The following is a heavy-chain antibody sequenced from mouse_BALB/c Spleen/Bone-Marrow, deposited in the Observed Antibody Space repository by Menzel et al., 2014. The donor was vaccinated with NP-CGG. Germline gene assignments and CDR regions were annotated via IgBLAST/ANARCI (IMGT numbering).Heavy chain of an antibody. Sequence: QVQLQQSGAELVRPGTSVKVSCKASGYAFTNYLIEWVKQRPGQGLEWIGVINPGSGGTNYNEKFEGKATLTADKSSSTAYMQLSSLTSDDSAVYFCARELGVFAYWGQGTLVTVSA. V-gene: IGHV1-54*01. D-gene: IGHD4-1*01. CDR2: INPGSGGT. J-gene: IGHJ3*01. CDR1: GYAFTNYL. CDR3: ARELGVFAY.